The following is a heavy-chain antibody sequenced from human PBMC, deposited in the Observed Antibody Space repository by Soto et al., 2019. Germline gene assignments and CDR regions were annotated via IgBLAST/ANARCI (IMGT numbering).Heavy chain of an antibody. J-gene: IGHJ5*02. CDR3: ARGQQLAGFDT. V-gene: IGHV1-18*01. Sequence: QVQLVQSGAEVKKPGASVKVSCKASGYAFTIYGITWVRQAPGQGLEWMGWISVNNGKTNYAQKFQGRVTMTTDTSTSTAYTELRSLRPDDTAVYYCARGQQLAGFDTWGQGTLVTVSS. CDR2: ISVNNGKT. CDR1: GYAFTIYG. D-gene: IGHD6-13*01.